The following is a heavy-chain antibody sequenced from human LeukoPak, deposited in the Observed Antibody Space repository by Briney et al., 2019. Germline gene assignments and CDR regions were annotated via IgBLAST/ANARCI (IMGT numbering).Heavy chain of an antibody. CDR3: ARSRYSNSIAVAGQIDY. V-gene: IGHV1-18*01. Sequence: ASVKVSCKASGYTFTSYGISWVRQAPGQGLEWMGWISAYNGNTNYAQKLQGRVTMTTDTSTSTAYMELRSLRSDDTAVYYCARSRYSNSIAVAGQIDYWGQGTLVTVS. J-gene: IGHJ4*02. D-gene: IGHD6-19*01. CDR2: ISAYNGNT. CDR1: GYTFTSYG.